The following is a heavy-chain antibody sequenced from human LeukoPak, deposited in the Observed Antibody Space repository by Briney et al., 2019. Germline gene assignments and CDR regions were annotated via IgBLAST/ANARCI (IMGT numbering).Heavy chain of an antibody. CDR2: INPKSGGT. CDR1: GYIFTGYY. D-gene: IGHD6-19*01. CDR3: ARERPGIAVAGTGFAY. J-gene: IGHJ4*02. V-gene: IGHV1-2*02. Sequence: LWASVKVSCKASGYIFTGYYMHWVRQAPGQGLEWMGWINPKSGGTKYAQKFQGRVTMTRDTSISTAYMELSRLTSDDTAVYYCARERPGIAVAGTGFAYWGQGTLVTVSS.